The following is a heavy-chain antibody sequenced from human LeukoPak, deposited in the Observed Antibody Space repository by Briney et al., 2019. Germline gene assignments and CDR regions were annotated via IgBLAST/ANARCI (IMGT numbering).Heavy chain of an antibody. D-gene: IGHD2-21*01. CDR2: ISGSGGST. CDR3: AKTSYSVGMDV. CDR1: GFNFSQYG. J-gene: IGHJ6*02. Sequence: GSLRLPCSGPGFNFSQYGMRWVPPAPGKGPECVSSISGSGGSTNHADSVKGRFTISRDNSKNTLYLQMNSLRAEDTAVYYCAKTSYSVGMDVWGQGTTVTVSS. V-gene: IGHV3-23*01.